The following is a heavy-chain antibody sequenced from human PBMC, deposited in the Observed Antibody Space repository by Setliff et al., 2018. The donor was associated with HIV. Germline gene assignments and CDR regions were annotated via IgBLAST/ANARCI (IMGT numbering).Heavy chain of an antibody. CDR3: TRVVVVVAATFDY. CDR1: GFTFGDYA. J-gene: IGHJ4*02. CDR2: IRSKAYGATT. Sequence: GGSLRLSCTASGFTFGDYAMSWVRQAPGKGLEWVGSIRSKAYGATTQYAASVKGRFTISRDDSKSIAFLQVSSLKTEDTAVYYCTRVVVVVAATFDYWGQGTLVTVSS. D-gene: IGHD2-15*01. V-gene: IGHV3-49*04.